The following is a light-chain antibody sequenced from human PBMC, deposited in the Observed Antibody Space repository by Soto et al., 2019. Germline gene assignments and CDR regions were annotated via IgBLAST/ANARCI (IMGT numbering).Light chain of an antibody. J-gene: IGLJ3*02. CDR3: AAWDDSLSGSWV. CDR2: SNN. Sequence: QAVLTQPPSASGTPGQRVTISCSGSSSNIGSNYVYWYQQLPGTAPKHLIYSNNQRPSGVPDRFSGSKSGTSASLAISGLRSEDEADYYCAAWDDSLSGSWVFGGGTKVTVL. V-gene: IGLV1-47*02. CDR1: SSNIGSNY.